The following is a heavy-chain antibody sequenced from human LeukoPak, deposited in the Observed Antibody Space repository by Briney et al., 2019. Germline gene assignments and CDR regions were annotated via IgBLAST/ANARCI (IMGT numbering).Heavy chain of an antibody. J-gene: IGHJ4*02. CDR2: IRYDGSNK. D-gene: IGHD6-19*01. V-gene: IGHV3-30*02. CDR3: AVPPYSSGRGSYFDY. CDR1: GFTFSSYG. Sequence: GGSLRLSCAASGFTFSSYGMHWVRQAPGKGLEWVAFIRYDGSNKYYADSVKGRFTISRDNSKNTLYLQMNSLRAEDTAVYYCAVPPYSSGRGSYFDYWGRGTLVTVPS.